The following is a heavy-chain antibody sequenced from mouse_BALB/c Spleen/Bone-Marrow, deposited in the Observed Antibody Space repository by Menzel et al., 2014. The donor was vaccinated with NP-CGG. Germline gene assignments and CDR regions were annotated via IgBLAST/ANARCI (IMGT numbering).Heavy chain of an antibody. CDR2: INPYYGST. V-gene: IGHV1-39*01. D-gene: IGHD3-1*01. J-gene: IGHJ4*01. CDR1: GYSFTGYN. Sequence: EVQLVESGPELEKPGASVKISCKASGYSFTGYNMNWVKQSNGKSLEWIGNINPYYGSTSYNQKFKGKATMTVDKSSSIDFMRLKSVASEDSDVYCCGTGFYCLGYWGQGTPVTI. CDR3: GTGFYCLGY.